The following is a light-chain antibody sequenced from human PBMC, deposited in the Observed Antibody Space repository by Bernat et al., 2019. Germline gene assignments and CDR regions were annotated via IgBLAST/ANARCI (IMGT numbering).Light chain of an antibody. CDR2: AAS. Sequence: DIQLTQSPSFLSASVGDRVTITCRASQGISSYLAWYQQKPGKAPKLLFYAASTLQSGVPSRFSGSGSETEFTLTISSLQPEDFATYYCQQLNSYHTFGQGTRLEIK. CDR3: QQLNSYHT. J-gene: IGKJ5*01. CDR1: QGISSY. V-gene: IGKV1-9*01.